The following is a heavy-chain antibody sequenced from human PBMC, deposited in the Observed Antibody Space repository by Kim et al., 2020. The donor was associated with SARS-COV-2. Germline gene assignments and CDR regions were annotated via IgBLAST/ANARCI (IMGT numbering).Heavy chain of an antibody. J-gene: IGHJ6*02. V-gene: IGHV3-23*01. CDR2: ISGGGDTT. CDR1: GFMFSSHA. CDR3: AKDPSGNFYYYSGMDF. Sequence: GGSLRLSCAASGFMFSSHAMTWVRQAPGKGLERVSIISGGGDTTYYADSVKGRFTVSRDNYKNALYLEMNSLRAEDTALYFCAKDPSGNFYYYSGMDFWGPGTTVTVSS. D-gene: IGHD1-26*01.